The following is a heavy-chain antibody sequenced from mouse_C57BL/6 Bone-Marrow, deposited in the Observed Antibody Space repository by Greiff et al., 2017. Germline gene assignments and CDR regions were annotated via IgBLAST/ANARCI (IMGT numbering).Heavy chain of an antibody. V-gene: IGHV1-69*01. CDR2: IDPSDSYT. J-gene: IGHJ3*01. CDR1: GYTFTSYW. CDR3: TRFKESAWFAY. Sequence: QVQLQQSGAELVMPGASVKLSCKAPGYTFTSYWMHWVKQRPGQGLEWIGEIDPSDSYTNYNQKFKGKSTLTVDKSSSTAYMELRSLTSEDSAVYYCTRFKESAWFAYWGQGTLVTVSA.